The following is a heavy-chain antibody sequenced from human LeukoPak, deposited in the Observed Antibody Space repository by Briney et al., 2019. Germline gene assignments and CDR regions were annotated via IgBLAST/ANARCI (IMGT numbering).Heavy chain of an antibody. Sequence: SETPSLTCAVSGESITSAYDWGWIGKPPGKGLEWIASVYYSGSAYYNSSLKSRVTISVDTSKNQFSLKLSSVTAADTAVYYCARQTMIVVVITEGDAFDSWGQGTMVTVSS. CDR3: ARQTMIVVVITEGDAFDS. J-gene: IGHJ3*02. CDR1: GESITSAYD. CDR2: VYYSGSA. V-gene: IGHV4-38-2*01. D-gene: IGHD3-22*01.